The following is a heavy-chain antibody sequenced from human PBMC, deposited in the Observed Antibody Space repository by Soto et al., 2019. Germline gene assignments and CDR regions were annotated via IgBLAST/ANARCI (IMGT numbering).Heavy chain of an antibody. V-gene: IGHV4-39*01. CDR3: ARTSRDSISWYSKPSSFYCLDV. Sequence: SETLSRTCTVSGGSISSSSYYWGWIRQPPGKGLKWIGSIYYSGSTYYNPSLKNRVTITVDTSKKHFPLKLSSVTTADKTADYCARTSRDSISWYSKPSSFYCLDVCRQGTTVT. D-gene: IGHD6-13*01. J-gene: IGHJ6*02. CDR1: GGSISSSSYY. CDR2: IYYSGST.